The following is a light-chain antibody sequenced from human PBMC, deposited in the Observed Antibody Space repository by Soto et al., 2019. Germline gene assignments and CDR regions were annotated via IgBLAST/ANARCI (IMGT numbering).Light chain of an antibody. CDR2: SNN. CDR1: SSNIGSST. Sequence: QSVLTQPPSASGTPGQRVTISCSGSSSNIGSSTVNWYQQHPGAAPKLLIYSNNQRPSGVPDRFSGSKSDTSASLAISGLQSEDEADYYCASWDDSLNTPRVFGGGTKLTVL. V-gene: IGLV1-44*01. CDR3: ASWDDSLNTPRV. J-gene: IGLJ3*02.